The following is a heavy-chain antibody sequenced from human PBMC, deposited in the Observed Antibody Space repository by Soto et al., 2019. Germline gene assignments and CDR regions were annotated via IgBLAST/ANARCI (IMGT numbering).Heavy chain of an antibody. V-gene: IGHV4-30-4*01. CDR1: GGSISSGDYY. Sequence: SETLSLTCTVSGGSISSGDYYWSWIRQPPGKGLEWIGYIYYSGSTYYNPSLKSRVTISVDTSKNQFSLKLSSVTAADTAVYYCARYRGYYYDSSGYFSNEGSFDYWGQGTLVTVSS. J-gene: IGHJ4*02. CDR3: ARYRGYYYDSSGYFSNEGSFDY. CDR2: IYYSGST. D-gene: IGHD3-22*01.